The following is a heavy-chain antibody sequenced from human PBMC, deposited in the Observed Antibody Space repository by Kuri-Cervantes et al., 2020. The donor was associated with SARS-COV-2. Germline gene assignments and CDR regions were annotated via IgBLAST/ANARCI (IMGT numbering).Heavy chain of an antibody. Sequence: GGSLRLSCAASGFSVSNNYMTWVRQAPGKGLEWVSAISGSGGSTYYADSVKGRFTISRDNSKNTLYLQMNSLRAEDTAVYYRAKGGSFVAYCGGDCSRPFDYWGQGTLVTVSS. V-gene: IGHV3-23*01. CDR2: ISGSGGST. CDR1: GFSVSNNY. J-gene: IGHJ4*02. CDR3: AKGGSFVAYCGGDCSRPFDY. D-gene: IGHD2-21*01.